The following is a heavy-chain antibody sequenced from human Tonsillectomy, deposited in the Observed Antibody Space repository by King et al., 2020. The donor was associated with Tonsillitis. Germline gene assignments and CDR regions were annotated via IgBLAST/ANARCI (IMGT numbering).Heavy chain of an antibody. J-gene: IGHJ1*01. V-gene: IGHV4-38-2*02. D-gene: IGHD2/OR15-2a*01. CDR1: GFSISSAYY. Sequence: QLQESGPGLVKPSETLSLTCTVSGFSISSAYYWGWIRQPPGKGLEWVGSINHGGVTSYNPSLRSRVTMSVDTSKNQFSLKLRSVTAADTAVYYCARDHVYEDDEYFQHWGKGTLVTVSS. CDR2: INHGGVT. CDR3: ARDHVYEDDEYFQH.